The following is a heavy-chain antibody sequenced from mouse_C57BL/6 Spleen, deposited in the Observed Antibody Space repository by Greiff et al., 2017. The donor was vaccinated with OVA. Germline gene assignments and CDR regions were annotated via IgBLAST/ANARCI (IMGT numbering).Heavy chain of an antibody. CDR2: ISSGSSTI. CDR1: GFTFSDYG. Sequence: EVQRVESGGGLVKPGGSLKLSCAASGFTFSDYGMHWVCQAPEKGLEWVAYISSGSSTIYYADTVKGRFTISRDNAKNTLFLQMTSLRSEDTAMYYCARDGYYTWFAYWGQGTLVTVSA. CDR3: ARDGYYTWFAY. J-gene: IGHJ3*01. V-gene: IGHV5-17*01. D-gene: IGHD2-3*01.